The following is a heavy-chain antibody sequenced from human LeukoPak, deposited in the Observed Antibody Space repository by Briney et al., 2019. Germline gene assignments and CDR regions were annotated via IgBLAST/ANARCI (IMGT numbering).Heavy chain of an antibody. J-gene: IGHJ4*02. D-gene: IGHD5-12*01. Sequence: PGGPLRLSCAASGFTFSNAWMSWVRQAPGKGLEWVGRIKSKTDGGTTDYAAPVKGRFTISRDDSKNTLYLQMNSLKTEDTAVYYCTTPTVDIVATRDLWGQGTLVTVSS. CDR1: GFTFSNAW. CDR2: IKSKTDGGTT. V-gene: IGHV3-15*01. CDR3: TTPTVDIVATRDL.